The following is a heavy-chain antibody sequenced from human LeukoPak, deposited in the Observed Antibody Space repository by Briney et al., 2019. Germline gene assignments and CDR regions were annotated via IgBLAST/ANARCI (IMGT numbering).Heavy chain of an antibody. CDR3: ARAPSVIGGYYPKYFRR. J-gene: IGHJ1*01. CDR1: GFIFNRYR. V-gene: IGHV3-74*01. CDR2: IKSDGST. D-gene: IGHD3-22*01. Sequence: GGSLRLSCAASGFIFNRYRVHGVRQAPGKGLVWVSRIKSDGSTNYADSVKGRFTISRDNAKNTVSLQMNSLRAEDTGVYYCARAPSVIGGYYPKYFRRRGTAILVTVSS.